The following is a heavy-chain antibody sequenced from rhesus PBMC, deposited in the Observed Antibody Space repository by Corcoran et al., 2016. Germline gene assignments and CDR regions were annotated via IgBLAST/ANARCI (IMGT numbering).Heavy chain of an antibody. Sequence: QVQLQESGPGLVKPSETLSLTCAVSGGSVSSHYWSWTRQSPGKGLEWIGRISGSGGGADYNPSLKSRVTLSTETSKNQFSLRLTSVTAADTALYFCATLVGVPGSLDVWGRGVLVTVSS. D-gene: IGHD2-39*01. J-gene: IGHJ5-2*02. CDR3: ATLVGVPGSLDV. CDR1: GGSVSSHY. V-gene: IGHV4-173*01. CDR2: ISGSGGGA.